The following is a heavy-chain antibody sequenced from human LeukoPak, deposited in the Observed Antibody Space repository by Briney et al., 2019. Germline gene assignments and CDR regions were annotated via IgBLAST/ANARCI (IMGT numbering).Heavy chain of an antibody. CDR3: ARDPTTTVTNYYYYYGMDV. D-gene: IGHD4-11*01. CDR1: GGSISSGDYY. V-gene: IGHV4-30-4*01. CDR2: IYYSGST. Sequence: PSETLSLTCTVSGGSISSGDYYWSWIRQPPGKGLEWIGYIYYSGSTYYNPSLKSRVTISVDTSKNQFSLKLSSVTAADTAVYYCARDPTTTVTNYYYYYGMDVWGQGTTVTVSS. J-gene: IGHJ6*02.